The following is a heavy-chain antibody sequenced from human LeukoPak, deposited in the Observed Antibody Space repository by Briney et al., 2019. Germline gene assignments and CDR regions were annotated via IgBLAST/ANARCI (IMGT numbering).Heavy chain of an antibody. J-gene: IGHJ4*02. V-gene: IGHV4-39*07. D-gene: IGHD2/OR15-2a*01. Sequence: SETLSLTCTVSGDSISRSNLHWGWIRQAPGKGLEWIGSVFHTGSTYYNPSLKSRVTISVDSSMNKFSLKMRSVTAADTAFYYCARDLYDSTTQHHPPHFDSWGQGTLVTVSS. CDR2: VFHTGST. CDR3: ARDLYDSTTQHHPPHFDS. CDR1: GDSISRSNLH.